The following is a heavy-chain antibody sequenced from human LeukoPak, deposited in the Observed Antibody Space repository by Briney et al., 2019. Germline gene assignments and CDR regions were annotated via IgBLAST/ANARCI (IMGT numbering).Heavy chain of an antibody. V-gene: IGHV3-23*01. J-gene: IGHJ3*01. CDR1: GFTFSSFA. Sequence: GGSLRLSCAASGFTFSSFAMSWVRQAPGKGLGWVSAISASGTSTFFADSVKGRFTISRDNSKNTLYLQLNSLSAEDTAIYYCAEEVGGAWVNAFDVWGQGTMVTVSS. CDR2: ISASGTST. D-gene: IGHD1-26*01. CDR3: AEEVGGAWVNAFDV.